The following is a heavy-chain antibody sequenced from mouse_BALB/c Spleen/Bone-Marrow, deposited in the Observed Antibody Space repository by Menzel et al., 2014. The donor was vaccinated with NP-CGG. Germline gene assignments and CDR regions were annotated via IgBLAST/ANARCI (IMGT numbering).Heavy chain of an antibody. J-gene: IGHJ1*01. CDR2: ISRGGSYI. V-gene: IGHV5-9-3*01. D-gene: IGHD2-1*01. CDR3: ARRYGNYGNFDV. Sequence: VQLKESGGGLVKPGGSLKLSCAASGFTFSTYAMSWVRQTPEKRLEWVATISRGGSYIYYPDSVKGRFTISRDNAKNTLDLQMSSLGSEDTAIYYCARRYGNYGNFDVWGAGTTVTVSS. CDR1: GFTFSTYA.